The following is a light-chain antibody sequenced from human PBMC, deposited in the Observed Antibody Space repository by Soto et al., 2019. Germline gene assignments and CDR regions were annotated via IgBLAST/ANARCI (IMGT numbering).Light chain of an antibody. CDR2: DAS. CDR3: QHYDNLPYT. CDR1: QDITKY. J-gene: IGKJ2*01. V-gene: IGKV1-33*01. Sequence: DIQMTQSPSSLSASVGDRVTITCQARQDITKYLSWFQQKPGKVPKLLIYDASELETGVPSRFSGSGSGTDFTFTISSRQPEDIATYYCQHYDNLPYTFGQGTKLEMK.